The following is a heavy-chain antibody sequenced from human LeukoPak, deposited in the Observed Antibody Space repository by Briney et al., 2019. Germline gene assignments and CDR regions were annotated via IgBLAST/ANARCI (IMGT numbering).Heavy chain of an antibody. J-gene: IGHJ4*02. CDR1: GYTFTTYG. CDR3: ARDRRSMVRGVNTLFDY. Sequence: GASVKVSCKASGYTFTTYGFSWVRQAPGQPLEWMGWISGCNGNTNYAQKLQGRVTMTTDTSTNTAYMELRSLRSDDTAVYYCARDRRSMVRGVNTLFDYWGQGTLVTVSS. V-gene: IGHV1-18*01. CDR2: ISGCNGNT. D-gene: IGHD3-10*01.